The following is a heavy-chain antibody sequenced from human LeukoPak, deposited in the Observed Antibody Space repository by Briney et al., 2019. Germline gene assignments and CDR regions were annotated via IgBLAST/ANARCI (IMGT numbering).Heavy chain of an antibody. D-gene: IGHD3-16*01. Sequence: SETLSLTCAVYGGSFSGYYWSWIRQPPGKGLEWIGEINHSGSTNYNPSLKSRVTISVDTSKNQFSLKLSSVTAADTAVYYCARYDYVWGSYSNWFDPWGQGTLVTVSS. J-gene: IGHJ5*02. CDR1: GGSFSGYY. CDR3: ARYDYVWGSYSNWFDP. CDR2: INHSGST. V-gene: IGHV4-34*01.